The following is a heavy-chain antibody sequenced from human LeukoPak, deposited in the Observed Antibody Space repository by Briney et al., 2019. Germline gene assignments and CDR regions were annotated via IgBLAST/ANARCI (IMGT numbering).Heavy chain of an antibody. CDR1: GFTFDDYA. V-gene: IGHV3-9*01. CDR3: AKAYVDTPMVDAFDI. CDR2: ISWNSGSI. D-gene: IGHD5-18*01. J-gene: IGHJ3*02. Sequence: GGSLRLSCAASGFTFDDYAMHWVRQAPGKGLEWVSGISWNSGSIGYADSVKGRFTISRDNAKNSLYLQMNSLRAEDTALYYCAKAYVDTPMVDAFDIWGQGTMVTVSS.